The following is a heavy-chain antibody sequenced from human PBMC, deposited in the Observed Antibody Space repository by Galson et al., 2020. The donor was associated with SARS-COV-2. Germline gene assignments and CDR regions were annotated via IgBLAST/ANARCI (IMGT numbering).Heavy chain of an antibody. D-gene: IGHD6-13*01. CDR1: GFTFSGSA. CDR3: TRHLRYSSSWYWFDP. J-gene: IGHJ5*02. Sequence: GGSLRLSRAASGFTFSGSAMHWVRQASGKGLEWVGRIRSKANSYATAYAASVKGRFTISRDDSKNTAYLQMNSLKTEDTAVYYCTRHLRYSSSWYWFDPLGLGALVTVSS. V-gene: IGHV3-73*01. CDR2: IRSKANSYAT.